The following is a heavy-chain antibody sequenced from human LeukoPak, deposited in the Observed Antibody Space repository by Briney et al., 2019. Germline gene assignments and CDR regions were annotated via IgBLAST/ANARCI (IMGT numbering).Heavy chain of an antibody. CDR3: ARDSDAAAGLNYFDY. D-gene: IGHD6-13*01. CDR1: GYTFTSYG. CDR2: ISAYNGNT. V-gene: IGHV1-18*01. J-gene: IGHJ4*02. Sequence: AASVKVSCKASGYTFTSYGISWVRQAPGQGLEWMGWISAYNGNTNYAQKLQGRVTMTTDTSTSTAYMELRSLRSDDTAVYYCARDSDAAAGLNYFDYWGQGTLVTVSS.